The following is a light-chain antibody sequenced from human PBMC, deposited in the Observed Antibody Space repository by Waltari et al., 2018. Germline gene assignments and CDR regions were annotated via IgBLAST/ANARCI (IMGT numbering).Light chain of an antibody. CDR3: QQATSFPPT. CDR2: SVQ. V-gene: IGKV1-12*01. CDR1: QDITGW. Sequence: DIQMTQSPSSVSASVGDRVTITCRASQDITGWLAWYQQKPGKGPNMLIYSVQTLQSGGHQRGRDRVSGTKCTLTIASLQSEDSGTYYCQQATSFPPTFGGGTKVE. J-gene: IGKJ4*01.